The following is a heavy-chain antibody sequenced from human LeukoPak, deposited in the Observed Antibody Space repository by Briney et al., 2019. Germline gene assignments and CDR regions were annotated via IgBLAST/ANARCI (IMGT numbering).Heavy chain of an antibody. J-gene: IGHJ2*01. CDR2: INHSGST. V-gene: IGHV4-34*01. CDR1: GGSFSGYY. D-gene: IGHD6-19*01. Sequence: SETLSLTCAVYGGSFSGYYWSWIRQPPGKGLEWIGEINHSGSTNYNPSLKSRVTISVDTFKNQFSLKLSSVTAADTAVYYCARSIAVAGPRYFDLWGRGTLVTVSS. CDR3: ARSIAVAGPRYFDL.